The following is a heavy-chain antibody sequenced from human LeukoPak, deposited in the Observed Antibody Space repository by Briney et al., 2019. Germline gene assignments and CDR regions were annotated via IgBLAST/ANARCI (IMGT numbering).Heavy chain of an antibody. J-gene: IGHJ4*02. CDR3: ARDWDGYNFYY. D-gene: IGHD5-24*01. CDR2: IIPIFGTA. Sequence: SVKVSCKASGYTFTSYTMNWVRQAPGQGLEWMGGIIPIFGTANYAQKFQGRVTITADESTSTAYMELSSLRSEDTAVYYCARDWDGYNFYYWGQGTLVTVSS. CDR1: GYTFTSYT. V-gene: IGHV1-69*13.